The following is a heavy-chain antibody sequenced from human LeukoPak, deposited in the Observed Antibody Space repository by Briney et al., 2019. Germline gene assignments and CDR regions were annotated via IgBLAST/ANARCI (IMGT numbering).Heavy chain of an antibody. CDR2: IIPNSGDT. V-gene: IGHV1-2*02. CDR3: ARVEALYHLPTH. CDR1: GYTFIGYY. Sequence: SVKVSCKASGYTFIGYYIHWVRQAPGQGLEWVGWIIPNSGDTKYAQKFQGRVTMTRDTSISTAYLELTRLRSDDTAFYYCARVEALYHLPTHWGQGTLVTVSS. J-gene: IGHJ4*02. D-gene: IGHD6-6*01.